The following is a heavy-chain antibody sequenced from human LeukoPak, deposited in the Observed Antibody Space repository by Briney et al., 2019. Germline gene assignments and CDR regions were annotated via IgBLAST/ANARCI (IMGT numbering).Heavy chain of an antibody. Sequence: GGSLRLSCAASGFTFSSYSMNWVRQAPGKGLEWVSSISSSSSYMYYEDSVKGRFTISRDNAKNSLYLQMNSLRAEDTAVYYCARGLLGYSSNWYLLGWFDPWGQGTLVTVSS. V-gene: IGHV3-21*01. CDR1: GFTFSSYS. CDR2: ISSSSSYM. CDR3: ARGLLGYSSNWYLLGWFDP. D-gene: IGHD6-13*01. J-gene: IGHJ5*02.